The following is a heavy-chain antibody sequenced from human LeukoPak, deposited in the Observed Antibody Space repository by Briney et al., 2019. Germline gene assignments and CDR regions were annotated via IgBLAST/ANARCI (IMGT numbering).Heavy chain of an antibody. V-gene: IGHV1-46*01. J-gene: IGHJ4*02. CDR1: GYTFTSYY. D-gene: IGHD6-19*01. Sequence: GASVKVSCKASGYTFTSYYMHWVRQAPGQGLEWMGIINPSGGSTSYAQKFQGRVTMTRDMSTSTVYMELSSLRSEDTAVYYCARDRRAYSSGWYVLGYWGQGTLVTVSS. CDR2: INPSGGST. CDR3: ARDRRAYSSGWYVLGY.